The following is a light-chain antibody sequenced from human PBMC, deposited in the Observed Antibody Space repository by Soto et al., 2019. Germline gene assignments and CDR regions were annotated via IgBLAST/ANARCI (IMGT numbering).Light chain of an antibody. Sequence: EIVLTQSPGTLSLTPGERATLSCRASQSVTSTYLAWYQQKPGQAPRLLIYGASSRAIGIPDRFSGSVSGSDFMLTINRLEPEDFAVYYCQQYCSSHTFGQGTRLEIK. CDR3: QQYCSSHT. CDR1: QSVTSTY. J-gene: IGKJ5*01. V-gene: IGKV3-20*01. CDR2: GAS.